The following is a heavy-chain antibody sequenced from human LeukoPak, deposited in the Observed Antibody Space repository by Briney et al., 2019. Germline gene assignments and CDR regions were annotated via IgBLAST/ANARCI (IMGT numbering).Heavy chain of an antibody. V-gene: IGHV4-59*11. J-gene: IGHJ5*02. CDR2: IYYSGST. CDR1: GGSISSHY. CDR3: ARGNYDFWSGYYDWFDP. D-gene: IGHD3-3*01. Sequence: PSETLSLTCTVSGGSISSHYWSWIRQPPGKGLEWIGYIYYSGSTNYNPSLKSRVTISVDKSKNQFSLKLSSVTAADTVVYYCARGNYDFWSGYYDWFDPWGQGTLVTVSS.